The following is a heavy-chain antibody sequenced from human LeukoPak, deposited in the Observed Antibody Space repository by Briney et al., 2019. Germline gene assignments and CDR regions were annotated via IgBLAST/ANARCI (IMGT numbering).Heavy chain of an antibody. D-gene: IGHD4-11*01. CDR3: ARPYRRGDAFDI. V-gene: IGHV3-9*01. CDR1: GFTFDDYA. Sequence: GGSLRLSCAASGFTFDDYAMHWVRQAPGKGLEWVSGISWNSGSIYYADSVKGRFTISRDNAKNSLYLQMNSLRDEDTAVYYCARPYRRGDAFDIWGQGTMVTVSS. J-gene: IGHJ3*02. CDR2: ISWNSGSI.